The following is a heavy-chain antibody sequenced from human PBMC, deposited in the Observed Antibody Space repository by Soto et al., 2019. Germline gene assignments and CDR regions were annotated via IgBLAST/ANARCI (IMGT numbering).Heavy chain of an antibody. CDR1: GFTFSSYW. Sequence: GGSLRLSCAASGFTFSSYWMHWVRQAPGKGLVWVSRINSDGSSTSYADSVKGRFTISRDNAKNTLYLQMNSLRAEDTAVYYCARGVNYYDSSGRPPDWGQGTLVTVSS. J-gene: IGHJ4*02. CDR3: ARGVNYYDSSGRPPD. CDR2: INSDGSST. D-gene: IGHD3-22*01. V-gene: IGHV3-74*01.